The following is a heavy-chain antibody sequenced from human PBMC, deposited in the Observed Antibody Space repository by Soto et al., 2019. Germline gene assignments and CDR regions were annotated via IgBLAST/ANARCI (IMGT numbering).Heavy chain of an antibody. Sequence: SVKVSCKASGGTLSSYAISWVRQAPGQGLEWMGGIIPIFGTANYAQKFQGRVTITADESTSTAYMELSSLRAEDTAVYYCARPGQAARHKTYNWFDPWGQGTLVTVSS. D-gene: IGHD6-6*01. V-gene: IGHV1-69*13. CDR3: ARPGQAARHKTYNWFDP. CDR2: IIPIFGTA. CDR1: GGTLSSYA. J-gene: IGHJ5*02.